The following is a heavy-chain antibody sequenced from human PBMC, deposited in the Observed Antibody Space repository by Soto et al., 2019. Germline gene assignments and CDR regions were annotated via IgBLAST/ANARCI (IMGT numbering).Heavy chain of an antibody. CDR1: VGSFSGYY. CDR3: ARGMRGSYYYYYYGMDF. CDR2: INHSGST. Sequence: NPSETLSLTCAVYVGSFSGYYWSWIRQPPGKGLEWIGEINHSGSTNYNPSLKSRVTISVETSKNQFSLKLSSVTAAYTAVYYCARGMRGSYYYYYYGMDFWGQGTTVTVSS. J-gene: IGHJ6*02. D-gene: IGHD2-15*01. V-gene: IGHV4-34*01.